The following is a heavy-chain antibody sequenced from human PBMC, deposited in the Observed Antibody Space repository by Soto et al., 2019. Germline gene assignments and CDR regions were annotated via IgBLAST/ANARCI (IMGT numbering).Heavy chain of an antibody. CDR1: GASINTYY. Sequence: SETLSLTCNVSGASINTYYWSWIRQPPQKGLEWIGYIFHRGSTTYNPSLKSRVTISIDASKKYFSLRPNSVTAADTAVYYCARQNHNYHDSTGYGYSIDYWGQGTLVTVSS. V-gene: IGHV4-59*08. CDR2: IFHRGST. J-gene: IGHJ4*02. D-gene: IGHD3-22*01. CDR3: ARQNHNYHDSTGYGYSIDY.